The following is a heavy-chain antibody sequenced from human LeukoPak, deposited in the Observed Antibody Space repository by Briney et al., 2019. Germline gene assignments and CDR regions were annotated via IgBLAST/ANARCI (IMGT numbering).Heavy chain of an antibody. CDR2: ISYDGGNK. Sequence: GGSLRLSCAASGFTFSNFGMYWVRQAPGKGLEWVAVISYDGGNKYHADSVKGRFTISRDNSKNTLYLQMNSLRLEDTAVYYCARDKYGYNTPIDYWGQGTLVTVSS. D-gene: IGHD5-24*01. CDR3: ARDKYGYNTPIDY. J-gene: IGHJ4*02. V-gene: IGHV3-30-3*01. CDR1: GFTFSNFG.